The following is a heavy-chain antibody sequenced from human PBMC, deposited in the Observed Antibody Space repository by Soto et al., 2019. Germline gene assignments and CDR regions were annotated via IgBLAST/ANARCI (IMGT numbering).Heavy chain of an antibody. Sequence: GAAVKVSWKASGGAFSSYASSWVRQAPAQGREWMGGIIPIFGTANYAQKFQGRVTITADKSTSTAYIELSRLRSEDTAVSDCAIVVPGAIRTASAYNGYYGMDVWGQGSTVTVSS. CDR3: AIVVPGAIRTASAYNGYYGMDV. D-gene: IGHD2-2*01. CDR1: GGAFSSYA. V-gene: IGHV1-69*06. J-gene: IGHJ6*02. CDR2: IIPIFGTA.